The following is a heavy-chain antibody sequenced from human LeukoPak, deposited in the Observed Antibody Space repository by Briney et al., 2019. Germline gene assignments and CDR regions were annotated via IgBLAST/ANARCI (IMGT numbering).Heavy chain of an antibody. CDR2: IYHSGST. J-gene: IGHJ4*02. V-gene: IGHV4-4*02. CDR1: GGSISSSNW. D-gene: IGHD6-25*01. CDR3: ARDLTSERLLDY. Sequence: SGTLSLTCAVSGGSISSSNWWSWVRQPPGKGLEWIGEIYHSGSTNYNPSLKSRVTMSVDTSKKQFSLRLSSVTAADTAVYYCARDLTSERLLDYWGQGTLVTV.